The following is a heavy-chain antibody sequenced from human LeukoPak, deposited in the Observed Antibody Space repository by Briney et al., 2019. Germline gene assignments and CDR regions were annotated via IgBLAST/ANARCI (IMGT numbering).Heavy chain of an antibody. CDR3: ARSGYRYGADASEI. V-gene: IGHV4-61*02. CDR2: IYPSGST. D-gene: IGHD5-18*01. Sequence: SETLSLTCTVSGGSISSGNYYWNWIRQPAGKGLEWIGRIYPSGSTNYNPSLKSRVTISVDTSKNQFSLKLSSVTAADTAVYYCARSGYRYGADASEIWGQGTMVTVSS. CDR1: GGSISSGNYY. J-gene: IGHJ3*02.